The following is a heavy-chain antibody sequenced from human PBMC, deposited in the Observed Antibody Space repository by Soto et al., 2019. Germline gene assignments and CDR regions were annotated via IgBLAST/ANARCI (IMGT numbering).Heavy chain of an antibody. Sequence: ASVKVSCKASGYTFTCYGICWVRHAPGQGLEWMGWISAYNGNTNYAQKLQGRVTMTTDTSTSTAYMELRSLRSDDTAVYYCARDGPTIFGVVVRPDKYYYYYYMAVRGKGTTVTVSS. J-gene: IGHJ6*03. D-gene: IGHD3-3*01. CDR1: GYTFTCYG. CDR3: ARDGPTIFGVVVRPDKYYYYYYMAV. CDR2: ISAYNGNT. V-gene: IGHV1-18*01.